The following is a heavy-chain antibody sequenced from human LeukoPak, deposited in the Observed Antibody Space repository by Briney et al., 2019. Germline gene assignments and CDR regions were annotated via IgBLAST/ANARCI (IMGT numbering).Heavy chain of an antibody. CDR1: GFTFSSYG. J-gene: IGHJ5*02. CDR3: AREGCSSTSCYIVNWFDP. Sequence: PGGSLRLSCAASGFTFSSYGMHWVRQAPGKGLEWVAVIWYDGSNKYYADSVKGRFTISRDNSKNTLYLQMNSLRAEDTAVYYCAREGCSSTSCYIVNWFDPLGPGNPGHRLL. V-gene: IGHV3-33*01. D-gene: IGHD2-2*02. CDR2: IWYDGSNK.